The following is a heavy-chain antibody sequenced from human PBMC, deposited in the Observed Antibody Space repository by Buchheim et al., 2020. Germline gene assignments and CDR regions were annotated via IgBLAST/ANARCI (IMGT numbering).Heavy chain of an antibody. J-gene: IGHJ6*02. Sequence: QVQLQESGPGLVKPSGTLSLTCAVSGGSISSSNWWSWVRQPPGKGLEWIGEIYHSGSTNYNPSLKSRVTISVDKSKNQFSPKLSSVTAADTDVYYCARFCAVRAAAGNSYYYGMDVWGQGTT. CDR3: ARFCAVRAAAGNSYYYGMDV. D-gene: IGHD6-13*01. V-gene: IGHV4-4*02. CDR1: GGSISSSNW. CDR2: IYHSGST.